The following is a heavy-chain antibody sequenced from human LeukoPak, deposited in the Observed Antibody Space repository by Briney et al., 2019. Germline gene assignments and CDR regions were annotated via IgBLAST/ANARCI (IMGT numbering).Heavy chain of an antibody. CDR3: ARDPRRADRFRFRDYYYYYGMDV. CDR1: GFTFSNYW. D-gene: IGHD2-21*01. J-gene: IGHJ6*02. CDR2: INTDGSSA. Sequence: PGGSLRLSCAASGFTFSNYWMHWVRQAPGKGLVWVSRINTDGSSASYADSVKGRFTISRDSAKNTLFLQMNSLRAEDTAVYYCARDPRRADRFRFRDYYYYYGMDVWGQGTTVTVSS. V-gene: IGHV3-74*01.